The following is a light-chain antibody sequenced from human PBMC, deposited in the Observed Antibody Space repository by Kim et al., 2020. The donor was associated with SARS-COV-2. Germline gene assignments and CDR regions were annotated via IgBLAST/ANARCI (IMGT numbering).Light chain of an antibody. Sequence: SPGERATLSCRASQTVIRNYLAWYQQKPGQAPRLLIYGASTRATGIPDRFSGSGSGTDFTLTISSLEPGDFALYYCQQYGSSPRTFGGGTNVDIK. CDR1: QTVIRNY. J-gene: IGKJ4*01. CDR2: GAS. CDR3: QQYGSSPRT. V-gene: IGKV3-20*01.